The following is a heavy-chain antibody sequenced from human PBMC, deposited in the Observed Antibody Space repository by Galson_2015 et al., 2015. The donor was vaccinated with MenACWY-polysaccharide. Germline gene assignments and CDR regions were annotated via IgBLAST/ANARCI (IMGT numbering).Heavy chain of an antibody. Sequence: SLRLSCAASGFSFSSYEMIWVRQAPGKGLEWVALIWYDGSKEYYAGSVKGRFTISKDNSKNTVYLQMNSLRAEDTAVYYCARALRGITVDDWGQGTLVAVSS. CDR1: GFSFSSYE. CDR2: IWYDGSKE. CDR3: ARALRGITVDD. D-gene: IGHD3-10*01. J-gene: IGHJ4*02. V-gene: IGHV3-33*08.